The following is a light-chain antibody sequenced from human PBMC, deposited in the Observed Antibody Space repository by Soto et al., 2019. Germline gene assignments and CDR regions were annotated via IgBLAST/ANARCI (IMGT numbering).Light chain of an antibody. Sequence: QSALTQPASVSGSPGQSTTISCTGTSSDVGTYNLVSWYQQHPGKAPKLMIYEGTKRPSGVSNRFSGSKSDNTASLTISGLQAEDEADYYCQTWGTGIQVFGGGTKLTVL. CDR1: SSDVGTYNL. J-gene: IGLJ3*02. CDR2: EGT. V-gene: IGLV2-23*01. CDR3: QTWGTGIQV.